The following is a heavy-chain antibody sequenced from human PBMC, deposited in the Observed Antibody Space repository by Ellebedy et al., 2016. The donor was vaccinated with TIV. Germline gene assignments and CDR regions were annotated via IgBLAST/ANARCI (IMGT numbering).Heavy chain of an antibody. CDR1: GYTFTDYY. V-gene: IGHV1-46*04. CDR2: IDPRPGTT. D-gene: IGHD3-22*01. Sequence: ASVKVSCKASGYTFTDYYIHWVRQAPGQGLEWMGVIDPRPGTTTSAQRLQGRFTMTRDTSTSTVYMELSSLRSEDTAVYYCARGLEYYDGSTYQVSNAYDFWGQGTMVTVSS. J-gene: IGHJ3*01. CDR3: ARGLEYYDGSTYQVSNAYDF.